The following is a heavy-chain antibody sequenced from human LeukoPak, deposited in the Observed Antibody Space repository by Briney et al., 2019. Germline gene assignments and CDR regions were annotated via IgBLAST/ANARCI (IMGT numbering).Heavy chain of an antibody. CDR1: GYTFTGYY. CDR2: INPNSGGT. J-gene: IGHJ4*02. CDR3: ASTSGYYYDSSGRTQLVNFDY. V-gene: IGHV1-2*02. Sequence: ASVKVSCKASGYTFTGYYMHWVRQAPGQGLEWMGWINPNSGGTNYAQKFQGRVTMTRDTSISTAYMELSRLRSDDTAVYYCASTSGYYYDSSGRTQLVNFDYWGQGTLVTVSS. D-gene: IGHD3-22*01.